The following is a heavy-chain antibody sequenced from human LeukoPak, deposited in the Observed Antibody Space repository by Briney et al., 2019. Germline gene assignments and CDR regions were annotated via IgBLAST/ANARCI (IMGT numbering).Heavy chain of an antibody. CDR1: GYTFTGYY. D-gene: IGHD4-11*01. Sequence: ASVKVSCKASGYTFTGYYMHWVRQAPGQGLEWMGWINPNSGGTNYAQKFQGRVTTTRDTSISTAYMELSRLRSDDTAVYYCARVVDYSNYYFDYWGQGTLVTVSS. CDR3: ARVVDYSNYYFDY. V-gene: IGHV1-2*02. J-gene: IGHJ4*02. CDR2: INPNSGGT.